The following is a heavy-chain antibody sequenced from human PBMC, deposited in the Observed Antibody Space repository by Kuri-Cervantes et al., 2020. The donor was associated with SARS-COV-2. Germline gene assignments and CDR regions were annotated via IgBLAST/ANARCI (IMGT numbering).Heavy chain of an antibody. CDR3: AKTTMVQGVIISGWIDY. Sequence: GGSLRLSCAASGFTFSSYGMHWVRQAPGKGLEWVSSISSSSSYIYYADSVKGRFTISRDNAKNSLYLQMNSLRAEDTAVYYCAKTTMVQGVIISGWIDYWGQGTLVTVSS. CDR1: GFTFSSYG. J-gene: IGHJ4*02. D-gene: IGHD3-10*01. CDR2: ISSSSSYI. V-gene: IGHV3-21*04.